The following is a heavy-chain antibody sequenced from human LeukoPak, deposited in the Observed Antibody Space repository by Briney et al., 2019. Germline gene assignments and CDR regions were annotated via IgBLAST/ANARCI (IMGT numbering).Heavy chain of an antibody. CDR2: IWYDGSNK. J-gene: IGHJ5*02. D-gene: IGHD4-17*01. Sequence: PGRSLRLSCAASGFTFSSYGMHWVRQAPGKGLEWVAVIWYDGSNKYYADSVKGRFTISRDNSKNTLYLRMNSLRAEDTAVYYCARKSGDSVGWFDPWGQGTLVTVSS. V-gene: IGHV3-33*01. CDR1: GFTFSSYG. CDR3: ARKSGDSVGWFDP.